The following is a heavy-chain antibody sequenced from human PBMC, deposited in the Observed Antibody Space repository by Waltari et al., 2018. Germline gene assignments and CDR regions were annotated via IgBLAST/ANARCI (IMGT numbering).Heavy chain of an antibody. J-gene: IGHJ4*02. D-gene: IGHD4-17*01. CDR1: GFTFSRYE. CDR2: ISSSSSLI. Sequence: EVQLVESGGGLVQTGDSLRLSCAASGFTFSRYELNWVRQAPGKGLEWISYISSSSSLIYYADSVKGRFTISRDNAKNSLFLQMNSLRAEDTAVYYCARGGSYGDYSRCDYWGQGTLVTVSS. CDR3: ARGGSYGDYSRCDY. V-gene: IGHV3-48*03.